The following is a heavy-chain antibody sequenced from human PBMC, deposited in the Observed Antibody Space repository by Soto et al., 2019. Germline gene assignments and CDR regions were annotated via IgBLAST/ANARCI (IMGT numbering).Heavy chain of an antibody. Sequence: EVQLLESGGGLVQPGGSLRLSCAASGFTFSSYAMTWVRQAPGKGLEWVSAITRSGDYTQYADSVKGRFTISRDNSKNTLYLQMISLRAVDTAVYYCAKVVSYYELFDRWYFELWGRGTLVTVSS. CDR3: AKVVSYYELFDRWYFEL. J-gene: IGHJ2*01. CDR2: ITRSGDYT. CDR1: GFTFSSYA. V-gene: IGHV3-23*01. D-gene: IGHD3-22*01.